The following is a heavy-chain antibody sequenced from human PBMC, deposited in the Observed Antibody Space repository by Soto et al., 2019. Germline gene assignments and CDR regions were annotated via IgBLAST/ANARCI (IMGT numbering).Heavy chain of an antibody. CDR2: IWYDGSNK. D-gene: IGHD2-2*01. Sequence: PGGSLRLSCAASGFTFSSYGMHWVRQAPGKGLEWVAVIWYDGSNKYYADSVKGRFTISRDNSKNTLYLQMNSLRAEDTAVYYCAREEVPTSCYDFFGQGTLVTVSS. J-gene: IGHJ4*02. CDR3: AREEVPTSCYDF. V-gene: IGHV3-33*01. CDR1: GFTFSSYG.